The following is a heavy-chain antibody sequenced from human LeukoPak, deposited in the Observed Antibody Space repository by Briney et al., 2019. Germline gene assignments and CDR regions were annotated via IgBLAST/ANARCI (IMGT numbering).Heavy chain of an antibody. CDR2: IYYSGST. D-gene: IGHD6-13*01. CDR3: ARRVGSSSWFWFDP. V-gene: IGHV4-59*08. CDR1: GGSISSYY. Sequence: SETLSLTCTVSGGSISSYYWSWIRQPPGKGLEWIGYIYYSGSTNYNPSLKSRVTISVDTSKNQLSLKLSSVTAADTAVYYCARRVGSSSWFWFDPWGQGTLVTVSS. J-gene: IGHJ5*02.